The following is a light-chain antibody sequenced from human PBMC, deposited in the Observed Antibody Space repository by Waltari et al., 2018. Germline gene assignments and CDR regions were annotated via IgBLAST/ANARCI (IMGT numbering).Light chain of an antibody. J-gene: IGLJ3*02. CDR3: QSYDSSLTGSWV. CDR2: GTS. V-gene: IGLV1-40*01. Sequence: QSVLTQPPSVSGAPGQRVTISCTGSGSNIGAGFDVHWYQQLPGTAPKLLVYGTSNRPSGVPDRFSASKSGTSASLAITGLQAEDEADYYCQSYDSSLTGSWVFGGGTKLTVL. CDR1: GSNIGAGFD.